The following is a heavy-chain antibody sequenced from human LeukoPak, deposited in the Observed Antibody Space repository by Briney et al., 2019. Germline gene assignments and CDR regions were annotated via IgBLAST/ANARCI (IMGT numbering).Heavy chain of an antibody. CDR3: ARAGPSGSYYGY. CDR1: GGTFSSYA. CDR2: ISAYNGNT. Sequence: VASVKVSCKASGGTFSSYAISWVRQAPGQGLEWMGWISAYNGNTNYAQKLQGRVTMTTDTSTSTAYMELRSLRSDDTAVYYCARAGPSGSYYGYWGQGTLVTVSS. V-gene: IGHV1-18*01. J-gene: IGHJ4*02. D-gene: IGHD1-26*01.